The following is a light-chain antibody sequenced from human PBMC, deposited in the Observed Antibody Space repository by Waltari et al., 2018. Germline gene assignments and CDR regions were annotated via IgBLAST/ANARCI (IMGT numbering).Light chain of an antibody. J-gene: IGKJ1*01. V-gene: IGKV1-5*03. CDR3: QQYNFFWT. CDR2: KAS. Sequence: DIQMTQSPSALSASVGDRVNIPCRASQSISSWLAWYQQKPGKAPKLLIYKASSLESGVPSRFSGSGSGTEFTLTISSLQPDDFATYYCQQYNFFWTFGQGTKVEV. CDR1: QSISSW.